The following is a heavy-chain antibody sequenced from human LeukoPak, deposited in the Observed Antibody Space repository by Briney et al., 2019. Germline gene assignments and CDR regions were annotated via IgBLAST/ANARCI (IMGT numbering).Heavy chain of an antibody. J-gene: IGHJ4*02. Sequence: GASVKVSCKASGYTFTGYYMHWVRQAPGQGLEWMGWINPNSGGTNYAQKFQGRVTMTRDTSISTAYMELSRLRSDDTAVYYCARGYAILRYFDRLPQHIDYWGQGTLVTVSS. D-gene: IGHD3-9*01. CDR3: ARGYAILRYFDRLPQHIDY. CDR2: INPNSGGT. V-gene: IGHV1-2*02. CDR1: GYTFTGYY.